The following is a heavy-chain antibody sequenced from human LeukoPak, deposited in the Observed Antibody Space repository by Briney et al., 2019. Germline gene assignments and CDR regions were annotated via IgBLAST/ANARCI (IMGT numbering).Heavy chain of an antibody. D-gene: IGHD2-15*01. J-gene: IGHJ5*02. V-gene: IGHV3-74*01. CDR3: AREILGYCSGGSCYGWFDP. CDR1: GFTFSSYW. CDR2: INSDGSST. Sequence: GGSLRLSCAASGFTFSSYWMHWVRQAPGKGLVWVSRINSDGSSTSYADSVKGRFTISRDNAKNTLYLQMNSLRAEDTAVYYCAREILGYCSGGSCYGWFDPRGRGTLVTVSS.